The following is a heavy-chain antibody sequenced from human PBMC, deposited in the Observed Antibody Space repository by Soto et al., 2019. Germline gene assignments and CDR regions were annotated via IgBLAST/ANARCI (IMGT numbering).Heavy chain of an antibody. CDR3: ATDFPGAYYVAGSYEY. V-gene: IGHV1-24*01. CDR2: FDPEDGET. Sequence: ASVKVSCKVSGYTLTELSMHWVRQAPGKGHEWMGGFDPEDGETIYAQKFQGRVTMTEDTSTDTAYMELSSLRSEDTAVYYCATDFPGAYYVAGSYEYWGQGTLVTVSS. J-gene: IGHJ4*02. CDR1: GYTLTELS. D-gene: IGHD3-10*01.